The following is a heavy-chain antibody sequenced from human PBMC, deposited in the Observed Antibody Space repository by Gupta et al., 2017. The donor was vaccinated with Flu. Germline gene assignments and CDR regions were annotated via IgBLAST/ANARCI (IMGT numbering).Heavy chain of an antibody. CDR1: GFTFSSYE. D-gene: IGHD2-15*01. J-gene: IGHJ3*02. CDR3: ASNVVVVAARDAFDI. Sequence: EVQLVESGGGLVQPGGSLRLSCAASGFTFSSYEMNWVRQAPGKGLEWVSYISSSGSTIYYADAVKGRFTISRDNAKNSLYLQMNSMRAEDTAVYYCASNVVVVAARDAFDIWGQRTMVTVSS. V-gene: IGHV3-48*03. CDR2: ISSSGSTI.